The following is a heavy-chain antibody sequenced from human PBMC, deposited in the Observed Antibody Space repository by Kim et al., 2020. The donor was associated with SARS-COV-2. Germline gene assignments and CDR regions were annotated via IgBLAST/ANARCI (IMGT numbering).Heavy chain of an antibody. CDR3: ANGGNYCSGGSCFDY. J-gene: IGHJ4*02. D-gene: IGHD2-15*01. Sequence: NPTLRSRVTISVDTSTNQFTLKLSSVTAADTAVYYCANGGNYCSGGSCFDYGGQGTLVTVSS. V-gene: IGHV4-34*01.